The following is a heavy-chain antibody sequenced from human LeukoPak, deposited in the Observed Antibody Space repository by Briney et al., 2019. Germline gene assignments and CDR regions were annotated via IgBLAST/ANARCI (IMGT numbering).Heavy chain of an antibody. D-gene: IGHD6-19*01. V-gene: IGHV3-30-3*01. CDR3: ARAGAGYYFDY. CDR1: GFTFSSYA. Sequence: GGSLRLSCAASGFTFSSYAMHWVRQAPGKGLEWVAVISYDGSNKYYADSVKGRFTISRDNSMNTLYLQMNSLRAEDTAVYYCARAGAGYYFDYWGQGTLVTVSS. CDR2: ISYDGSNK. J-gene: IGHJ4*02.